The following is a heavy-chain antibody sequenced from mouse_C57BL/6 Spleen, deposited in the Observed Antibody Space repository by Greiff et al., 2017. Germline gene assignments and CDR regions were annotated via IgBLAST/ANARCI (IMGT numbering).Heavy chain of an antibody. CDR3: ARQRNYYFDY. CDR2: ISGGGGNT. Sequence: EVHLVESGGGLVKPGGSLKLSCAASGFTFSSYTMSWVRQTPEKRLEWVATISGGGGNTYYPDSVKGRFTISRDNAKNTLYLQMSSLRSEDTALYYCARQRNYYFDYWGQGTTRTVSS. J-gene: IGHJ2*01. CDR1: GFTFSSYT. V-gene: IGHV5-9*01.